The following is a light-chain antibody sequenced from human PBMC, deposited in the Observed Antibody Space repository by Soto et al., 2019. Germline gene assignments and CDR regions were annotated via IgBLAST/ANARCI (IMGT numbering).Light chain of an antibody. Sequence: IVMTQSPATLSVSPGERATVSCRASHSVSSDLAWYHQKPGQAHRLLIYGAATRATGIPARFSGSGSGTESTLTINSLQSEDFAVYYCQQYNNWTPWTFGQGTKVDIK. CDR1: HSVSSD. CDR3: QQYNNWTPWT. J-gene: IGKJ1*01. CDR2: GAA. V-gene: IGKV3-15*01.